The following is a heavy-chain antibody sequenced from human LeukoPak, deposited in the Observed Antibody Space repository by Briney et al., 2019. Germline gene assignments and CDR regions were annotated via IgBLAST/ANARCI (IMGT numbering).Heavy chain of an antibody. CDR2: MYYSGTT. V-gene: IGHV4-39*01. D-gene: IGHD6-13*01. CDR1: DGSIISSSYY. CDR3: ARQTYAAAGFIDF. Sequence: SETLSLACTVSDGSIISSSYYWGWIRQPPGKGLEWIGSMYYSGTTYYNSSLQSRVTISVDTSKKQFSLKLSSVTAADTAVYYCARQTYAAAGFIDFWGQGTLVTVSS. J-gene: IGHJ4*02.